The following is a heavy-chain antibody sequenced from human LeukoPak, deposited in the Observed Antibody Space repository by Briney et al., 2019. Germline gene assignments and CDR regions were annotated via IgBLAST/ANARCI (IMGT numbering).Heavy chain of an antibody. CDR2: ISKSGDHT. CDR3: AKQLGYCSDGSCYFPY. V-gene: IGHV3-23*01. Sequence: GGSLRLSCAVSGLTFNNYAMSWVRQAPGKGLEWVSAISKSGDHTYYAASAKGRFTIYRDNSKNTQYLQMNSLRAEDTAVYYCAKQLGYCSDGSCYFPYWGQGTLVAVSS. D-gene: IGHD2-15*01. CDR1: GLTFNNYA. J-gene: IGHJ4*02.